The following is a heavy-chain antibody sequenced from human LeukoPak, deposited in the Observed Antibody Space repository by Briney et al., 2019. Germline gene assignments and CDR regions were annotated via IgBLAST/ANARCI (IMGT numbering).Heavy chain of an antibody. V-gene: IGHV4-39*01. J-gene: IGHJ4*02. CDR2: IYYSGST. D-gene: IGHD4-11*01. CDR3: ASLFYSNYGDY. CDR1: GGSISSTSYY. Sequence: SETPSLTCSVSGGSISSTSYYWGWIRQPPGKGLEWIGSIYYSGSTYFNPSLKSRVTISVDTSKNQFSLKVSSVTAADTAMYYCASLFYSNYGDYWGQGTLVTVSS.